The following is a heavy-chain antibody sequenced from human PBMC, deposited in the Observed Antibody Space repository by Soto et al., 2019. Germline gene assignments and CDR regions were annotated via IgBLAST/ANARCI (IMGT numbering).Heavy chain of an antibody. V-gene: IGHV3-30-3*01. CDR3: ARDLGYSRDPPRYYFDY. Sequence: GGSLRLSCAASGFTFSSYAMHWVRQAPGKGLEWVAVISYDGSNKYYADSVKGRFTISRDNSKNTLYLQMNSLRAEDTAVYYCARDLGYSRDPPRYYFDYWGQGTLVTVYS. D-gene: IGHD3-16*02. CDR1: GFTFSSYA. CDR2: ISYDGSNK. J-gene: IGHJ4*02.